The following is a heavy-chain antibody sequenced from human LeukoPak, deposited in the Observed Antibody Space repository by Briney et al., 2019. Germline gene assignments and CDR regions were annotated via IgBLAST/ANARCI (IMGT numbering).Heavy chain of an antibody. D-gene: IGHD1-26*01. Sequence: ASVKVSCKASGYTFTSYGISWVRQAPGQGLEWMGWISAYNGNTNYAQKLQGRVTMTTDTSTSTVYMELRSLRSDDTAVYYCARVSGSYGDYYYYGMDVWGQGTTVTVSS. CDR2: ISAYNGNT. CDR1: GYTFTSYG. J-gene: IGHJ6*02. CDR3: ARVSGSYGDYYYYGMDV. V-gene: IGHV1-18*01.